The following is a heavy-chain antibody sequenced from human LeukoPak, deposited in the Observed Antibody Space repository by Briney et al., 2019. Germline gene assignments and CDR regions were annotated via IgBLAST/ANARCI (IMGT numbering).Heavy chain of an antibody. CDR1: GFTFSSYS. CDR2: IKEDGSER. D-gene: IGHD4-17*01. CDR3: ARDLYGDYFFDY. Sequence: GGSLRLSCAASGFTFSSYSMNWVRQAPGKGLEWVANIKEDGSERYYVDSMKGRFTISRDNAKNSLYLQMNSLRAEDTAVYYCARDLYGDYFFDYWGQGTLVTVSS. J-gene: IGHJ4*02. V-gene: IGHV3-7*01.